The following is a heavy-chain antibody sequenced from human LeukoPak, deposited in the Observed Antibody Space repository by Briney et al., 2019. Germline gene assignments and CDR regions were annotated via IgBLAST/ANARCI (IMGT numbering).Heavy chain of an antibody. CDR1: GGSISSGSYY. CDR2: IYTSGST. CDR3: ARLQGSSTSSDAFDI. D-gene: IGHD2-2*01. Sequence: SETLSLTCTVSGGSISSGSYYWSWIRQPAGKGLEWIGRIYTSGSTNYNPSLKSRVTISVDTSKNQFSLKLSSVTAADTAVYYCARLQGSSTSSDAFDIWGQGTMVTVSS. J-gene: IGHJ3*02. V-gene: IGHV4-61*02.